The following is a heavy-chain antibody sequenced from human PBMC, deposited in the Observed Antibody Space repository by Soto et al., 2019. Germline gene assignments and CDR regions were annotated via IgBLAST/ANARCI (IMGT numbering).Heavy chain of an antibody. CDR1: GASVSSSSYY. D-gene: IGHD6-19*01. CDR2: IYYSGST. V-gene: IGHV4-39*01. J-gene: IGHJ4*02. Sequence: ETLSLTCTVSGASVSSSSYYWGWIRQPPGKGLEWIGSIYYSGSTYYNPSLKSRVTISVDTSKNQFSLKLSSVTAADTAVYYCARHQKYSSGWYYFDYWGQGTQVTVSS. CDR3: ARHQKYSSGWYYFDY.